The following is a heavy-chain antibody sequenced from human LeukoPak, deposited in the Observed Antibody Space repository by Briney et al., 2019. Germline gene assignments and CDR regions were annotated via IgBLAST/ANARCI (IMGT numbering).Heavy chain of an antibody. CDR2: IGTAGDT. Sequence: GGSLRLSCAASGFTFSSYDMHWVRQGTGKALEWVSAIGTAGDTYYPGSVKGRFTISRENAKNSLYLQMNSLRAGDTAVYYCARSSPPTYDILTGYRYYYYGMDAWGRGTTVTVSS. V-gene: IGHV3-13*01. D-gene: IGHD3-9*01. CDR3: ARSSPPTYDILTGYRYYYYGMDA. CDR1: GFTFSSYD. J-gene: IGHJ6*02.